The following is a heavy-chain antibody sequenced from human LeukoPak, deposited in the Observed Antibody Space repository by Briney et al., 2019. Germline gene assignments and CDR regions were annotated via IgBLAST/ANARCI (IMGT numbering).Heavy chain of an antibody. J-gene: IGHJ6*02. V-gene: IGHV3-48*04. D-gene: IGHD6-13*01. CDR1: GFTFSSYG. CDR3: ARGSSSEPPYYYYGMDV. CDR2: ISTSGTTI. Sequence: PGGSLRLSCAASGFTFSSYGMSWVRQAPGKGLEWVSYISTSGTTIYYADSVKGRFTISRDNARNSLYLQMNSLRAEDTAVHYCARGSSSEPPYYYYGMDVWGQGTTVTVSS.